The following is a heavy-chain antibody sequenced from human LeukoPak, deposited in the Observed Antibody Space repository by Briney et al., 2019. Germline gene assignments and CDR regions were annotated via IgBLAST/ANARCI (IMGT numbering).Heavy chain of an antibody. Sequence: GESLRLSCAASGFTFSSYGMHWVRQAPGKGLEWVSYISSSSSYTNYADSVKGRFTISRDNAKNSLYLQMNSLRAEDTAVYYCARDLDSSTYFDYWGQGTLVTVSS. CDR1: GFTFSSYG. J-gene: IGHJ4*02. CDR2: ISSSSSYT. D-gene: IGHD6-13*01. CDR3: ARDLDSSTYFDY. V-gene: IGHV3-21*05.